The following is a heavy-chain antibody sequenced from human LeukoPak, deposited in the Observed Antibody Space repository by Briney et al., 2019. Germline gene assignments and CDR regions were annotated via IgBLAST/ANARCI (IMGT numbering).Heavy chain of an antibody. Sequence: GGSLRLSCAASGFSVTNYYMTWVRQAPGKGLEWIAHIRSDTKTIVYADSVKGRFTISRDNAKNSLSLQMNSLRVEDTAVYYCVRDYNWVFDYWGQGALVTVSS. V-gene: IGHV3-48*01. D-gene: IGHD1-20*01. CDR2: IRSDTKTI. CDR1: GFSVTNYY. J-gene: IGHJ4*02. CDR3: VRDYNWVFDY.